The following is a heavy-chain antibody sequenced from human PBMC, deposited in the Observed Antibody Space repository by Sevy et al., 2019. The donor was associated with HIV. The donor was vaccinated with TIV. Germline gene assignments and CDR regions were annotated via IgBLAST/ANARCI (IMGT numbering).Heavy chain of an antibody. V-gene: IGHV4-34*01. CDR2: INHSGST. CDR1: GESFSGYF. Sequence: SETLSLTCAVYGESFSGYFWSWIRQPPGKGLEWIGEINHSGSTNYNPSLKSRVTISVDTSKNQFSLTLSSVTAADTAVYYCASGSYYYYYNMDVWGQGTTVTVSS. J-gene: IGHJ6*02. CDR3: ASGSYYYYYNMDV.